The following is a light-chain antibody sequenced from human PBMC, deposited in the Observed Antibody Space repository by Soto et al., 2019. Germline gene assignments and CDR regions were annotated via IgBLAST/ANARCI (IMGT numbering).Light chain of an antibody. CDR2: GAS. CDR3: QQLNTYPFT. Sequence: DIQLTQSPSFLSASVGDRVTITCRASRGIMNYLAWYQQKPGKAPNLLIYGASTLQSGVPSRFSGSGSATEFTLTINSLQPEDFATYYCQQLNTYPFTFGPGTKVDI. CDR1: RGIMNY. J-gene: IGKJ3*01. V-gene: IGKV1-9*01.